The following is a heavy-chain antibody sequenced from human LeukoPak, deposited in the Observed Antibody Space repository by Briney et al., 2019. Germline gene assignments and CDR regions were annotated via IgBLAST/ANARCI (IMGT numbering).Heavy chain of an antibody. CDR2: INPNSGGT. CDR1: GYTFTGYY. Sequence: ASVKVSCKASGYTFTGYYMHWVRPAPGQGLEWMGWINPNSGGTNYAQKFQGRVTMTRDTSISTAYMELSRLRSDDTAVYYCARDRSGWDTGLFDYWGQGTLVTVSS. V-gene: IGHV1-2*02. D-gene: IGHD6-19*01. J-gene: IGHJ4*02. CDR3: ARDRSGWDTGLFDY.